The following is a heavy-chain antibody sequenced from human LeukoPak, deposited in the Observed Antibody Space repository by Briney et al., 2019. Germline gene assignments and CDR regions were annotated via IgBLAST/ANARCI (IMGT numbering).Heavy chain of an antibody. CDR3: ARGLRSSGWYGQKNYFDY. Sequence: ASVKVSCKASGYTFTGYYMHWVRQAPGQGLEWMGRMNPNSGGTNYAQKFQGRVTMTRDTSISTAYMELSSLRSDDTAVYYCARGLRSSGWYGQKNYFDYWGQGTLVTVSS. D-gene: IGHD6-19*01. J-gene: IGHJ4*02. CDR1: GYTFTGYY. V-gene: IGHV1-2*06. CDR2: MNPNSGGT.